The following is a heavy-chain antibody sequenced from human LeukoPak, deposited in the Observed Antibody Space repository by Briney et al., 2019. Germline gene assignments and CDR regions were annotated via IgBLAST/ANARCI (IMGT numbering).Heavy chain of an antibody. Sequence: GGSLRLSCAASGFTFSSYSMNWVRQAPGKGLEWVSSISSSSSYIYYADSVKGRFTISRDNSKNTLYLQMNSLRAEDTAVYYCAKGMQGYGDSAFDYWGQGTLVTVSS. V-gene: IGHV3-21*01. CDR3: AKGMQGYGDSAFDY. J-gene: IGHJ4*02. CDR2: ISSSSSYI. CDR1: GFTFSSYS. D-gene: IGHD4-17*01.